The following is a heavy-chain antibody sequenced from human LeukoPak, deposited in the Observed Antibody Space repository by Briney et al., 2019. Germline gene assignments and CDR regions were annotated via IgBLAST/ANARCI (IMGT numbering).Heavy chain of an antibody. D-gene: IGHD5-18*01. CDR1: GFTFSSYW. V-gene: IGHV3-23*01. J-gene: IGHJ3*02. CDR3: AKDYRRSYGYDAFDI. Sequence: GGSLRLSCAASGFTFSSYWMHWVRQAPGKGLEWVSAISGSGGSTYYADSVKGRFTISRDNSKNTLYLQMNSLRAEDTAVYYCAKDYRRSYGYDAFDIWGQGTMVTVSS. CDR2: ISGSGGST.